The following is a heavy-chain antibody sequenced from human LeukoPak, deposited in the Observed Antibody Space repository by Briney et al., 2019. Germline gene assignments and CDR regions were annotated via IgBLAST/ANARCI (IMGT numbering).Heavy chain of an antibody. CDR1: GGSISSGSYY. CDR3: ARESTVGVDDY. V-gene: IGHV4-61*02. Sequence: PSETLSLTCTVSGGSISSGSYYWSWIRQPAGKGLEWIGRIYFSGSTTYNPSLKSRVTISVDTSKNQFSLKLRSVTAADTAVYYCARESTVGVDDYWGQGTLVTVSS. J-gene: IGHJ4*02. D-gene: IGHD1-26*01. CDR2: IYFSGST.